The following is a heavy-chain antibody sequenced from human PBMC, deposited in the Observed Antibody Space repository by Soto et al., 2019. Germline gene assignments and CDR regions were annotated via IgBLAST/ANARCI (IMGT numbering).Heavy chain of an antibody. J-gene: IGHJ5*02. CDR3: AHSLIGYYYDSSGSNWFDP. D-gene: IGHD3-22*01. Sequence: QITLKESGPTLVKHTQTLTLTCTFSGFSLSTSGVGVGWIRQPPGKALEWLALIYWDDDKRYSPSLKSRLTSTKDTSKNQVVLKMTNMDPVDTATYYCAHSLIGYYYDSSGSNWFDPWGQGTLVTVSS. V-gene: IGHV2-5*02. CDR1: GFSLSTSGVG. CDR2: IYWDDDK.